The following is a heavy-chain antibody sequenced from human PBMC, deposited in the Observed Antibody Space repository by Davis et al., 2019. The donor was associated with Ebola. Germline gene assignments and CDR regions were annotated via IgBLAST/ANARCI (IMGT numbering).Heavy chain of an antibody. Sequence: GESLKISCAASGFTFDDYGMSWVRQAPGKGLEWVSGINWNGGSTGYADSVKGRFTISRDNSKNTLYLQMNSLRAEDTAVYYCARDISSYYYYMDVWGKGTTVTVSS. CDR1: GFTFDDYG. D-gene: IGHD6-6*01. CDR2: INWNGGST. V-gene: IGHV3-20*04. CDR3: ARDISSYYYYMDV. J-gene: IGHJ6*03.